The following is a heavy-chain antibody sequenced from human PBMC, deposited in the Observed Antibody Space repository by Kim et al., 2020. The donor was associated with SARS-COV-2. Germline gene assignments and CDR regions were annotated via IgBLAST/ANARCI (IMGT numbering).Heavy chain of an antibody. D-gene: IGHD6-19*01. CDR3: ARGIVKGIAVAGLSFDY. CDR1: GYSFTSYW. Sequence: GESLKISCKGSGYSFTSYWIGWVRQMPGKGLEWMGIIYPGDSDTRYSPSFQGQVTISADKSISTAYLQWSSLKASDTAMYYCARGIVKGIAVAGLSFDYWGQGTLVTVSS. CDR2: IYPGDSDT. J-gene: IGHJ4*02. V-gene: IGHV5-51*01.